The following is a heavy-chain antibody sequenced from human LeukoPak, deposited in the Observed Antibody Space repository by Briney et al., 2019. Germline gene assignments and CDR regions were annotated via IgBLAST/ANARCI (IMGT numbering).Heavy chain of an antibody. CDR2: IEADGRQK. Sequence: RAGGSLRLSCSASGFTFSNYWMTWVRQAPGKGLEWVANIEADGRQKNYVDSVKGRFTISRDNAVNALYLQMNNLRDDDTAVYYCTGEKYYFETGGPSKAFEIWGPGTMVTVSS. CDR3: TGEKYYFETGGPSKAFEI. D-gene: IGHD3-22*01. V-gene: IGHV3-7*01. CDR1: GFTFSNYW. J-gene: IGHJ3*02.